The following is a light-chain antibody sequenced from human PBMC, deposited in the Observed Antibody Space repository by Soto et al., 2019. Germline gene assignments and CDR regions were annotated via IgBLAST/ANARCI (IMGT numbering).Light chain of an antibody. CDR2: AAS. V-gene: IGKV1-39*01. J-gene: IGKJ5*01. CDR1: QSISNY. Sequence: DIKITQSHSSLSSSVVDIVTIAGLASQSISNYLNWYQQKPGQAPKLLIYAASSLQGGVPSRFSGGGSGTDFTLPLSTLQPQDFATYFCQQRYSTFITFGQGTRLEI. CDR3: QQRYSTFIT.